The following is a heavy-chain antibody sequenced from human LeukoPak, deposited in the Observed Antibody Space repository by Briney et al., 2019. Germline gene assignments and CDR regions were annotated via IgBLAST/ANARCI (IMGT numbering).Heavy chain of an antibody. CDR3: ARSIPGPHCGGGGCPPTLTPFDL. CDR2: MYSGGTA. CDR1: GFIVNSKY. V-gene: IGHV3-53*01. Sequence: GGSLRLSCEVSGFIVNSKYMSWIRQAPGKELEWVSVMYSGGTAFYADSVRGRFSISRDNSKNTLYLQMNRLKVEDTAVYYCARSIPGPHCGGGGCPPTLTPFDLWGQGTLVTVSS. J-gene: IGHJ4*02. D-gene: IGHD2-15*01.